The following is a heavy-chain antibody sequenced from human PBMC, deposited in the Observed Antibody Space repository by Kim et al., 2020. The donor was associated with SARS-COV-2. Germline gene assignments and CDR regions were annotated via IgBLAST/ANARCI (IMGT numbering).Heavy chain of an antibody. CDR2: INSDGSTI. CDR3: ARRQFTSGWYYFDY. Sequence: GGSLRLSCAASGFTFSSHWMHWVRQAPGKGLVWVSRINSDGSTISYADSVKGRFTISRDNAKNTLYLQMNSLRAEDTAVYYCARRQFTSGWYYFDYWGRGTLVTVSS. V-gene: IGHV3-74*01. D-gene: IGHD6-19*01. J-gene: IGHJ4*02. CDR1: GFTFSSHW.